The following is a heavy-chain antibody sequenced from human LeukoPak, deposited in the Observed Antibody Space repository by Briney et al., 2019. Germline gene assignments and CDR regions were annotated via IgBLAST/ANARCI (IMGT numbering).Heavy chain of an antibody. D-gene: IGHD3-9*01. J-gene: IGHJ4*02. V-gene: IGHV4-39*01. CDR2: IYHSGRT. CDR3: AGPDYDILTGYESFYFDY. CDR1: GDYISSSSYY. Sequence: PSETLSLTCAVSGDYISSSSYYWGWIRQSPGTGLEWIGDIYHSGRTYYNPSLKSRVAISIDTSKNQFSLKLSSVTAADTAVYYCAGPDYDILTGYESFYFDYWGQGTLVTVSS.